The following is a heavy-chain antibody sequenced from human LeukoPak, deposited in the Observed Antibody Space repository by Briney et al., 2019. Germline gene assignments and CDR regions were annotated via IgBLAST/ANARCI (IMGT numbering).Heavy chain of an antibody. V-gene: IGHV3-64*02. CDR1: GFTFSSYA. CDR3: ARGYCSGGSCPLDY. D-gene: IGHD2-15*01. Sequence: GGSLRLSCAASGFTFSSYAMHWVRQAPGKRLEYVSAISSNGGSTYYADSVKGRFTISRDNSKNTLYLQMGSLRAEDMAVYYCARGYCSGGSCPLDYWGQGTLVTVSS. CDR2: ISSNGGST. J-gene: IGHJ4*02.